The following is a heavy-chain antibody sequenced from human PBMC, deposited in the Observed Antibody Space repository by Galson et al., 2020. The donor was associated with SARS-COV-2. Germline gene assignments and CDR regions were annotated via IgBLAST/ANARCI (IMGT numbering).Heavy chain of an antibody. J-gene: IGHJ4*02. CDR1: GFTVSISY. CDR2: IYRGGNT. D-gene: IGHD5-12*01. Sequence: GESLKISCAASGFTVSISYMSWVRQAPGKGLECLSVIYRGGNTYYSDSVKGRFTISRHDSKNTLYLQMNSLRTEDTAMYYCARRYSTNWSHDYWGQAALVTVSS. CDR3: ARRYSTNWSHDY. V-gene: IGHV3-53*04.